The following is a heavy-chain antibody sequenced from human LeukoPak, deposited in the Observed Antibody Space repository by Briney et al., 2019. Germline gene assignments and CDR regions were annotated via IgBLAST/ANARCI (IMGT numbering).Heavy chain of an antibody. J-gene: IGHJ3*02. D-gene: IGHD1/OR15-1a*01. CDR3: ARTDAFDI. V-gene: IGHV3-23*01. CDR1: GFTFSSYA. Sequence: PGGSLRLSCAASGFTFSSYAMSWVRPAPGKGLEWVSAISAGGGSTYYADSVKGRFTISRDNSKNTLYLQMNSLRAEDTAMYYCARTDAFDIWGQGTLVTVSS. CDR2: ISAGGGST.